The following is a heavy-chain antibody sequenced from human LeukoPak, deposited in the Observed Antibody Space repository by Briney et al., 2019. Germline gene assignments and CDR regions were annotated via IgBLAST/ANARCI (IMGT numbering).Heavy chain of an antibody. CDR2: IYYTGST. Sequence: SSETLSLTCSVSGGSIRSYYWSWIRQPPGKRLEWIGYIYYTGSTNYNPSLKSRVTVSIDTSKNQFSLKLSSVTAADTAVYYGVSQNRYCSGDSCYYYFDYWGQGTLVTVSS. CDR1: GGSIRSYY. J-gene: IGHJ4*02. V-gene: IGHV4-59*01. D-gene: IGHD2-15*01. CDR3: VSQNRYCSGDSCYYYFDY.